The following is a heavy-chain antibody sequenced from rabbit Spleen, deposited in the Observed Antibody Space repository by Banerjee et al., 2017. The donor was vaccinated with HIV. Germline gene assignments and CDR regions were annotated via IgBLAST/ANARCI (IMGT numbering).Heavy chain of an antibody. D-gene: IGHD7-1*01. CDR3: ARDTGTSFSSYGMDL. V-gene: IGHV1S45*01. J-gene: IGHJ6*01. CDR1: GFSFSSSDY. CDR2: IAGSSSGFT. Sequence: QEQLVESGGGQVQPEGSLTLTCKAAGFSFSSSDYICWVRQAPGKGLEWISCIAGSSSGFTYSATWATGRFTISKTSSTTVTLQMTSLTVADTATYFCARDTGTSFSSYGMDLWGPGTLVTVS.